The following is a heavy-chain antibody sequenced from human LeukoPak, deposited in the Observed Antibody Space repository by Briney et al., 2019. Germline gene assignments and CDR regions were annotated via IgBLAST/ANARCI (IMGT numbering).Heavy chain of an antibody. CDR3: GQDPNGNYIGAFDF. Sequence: GGSLRLSCAASGLIFHNYALVWIRRAPGKGPEWVSAILGGGGTFYADAVKGRFTISRDNSKNTLYLKMNRVRAEDTATYYCGQDPNGNYIGAFDFRGRGTMVTVSS. V-gene: IGHV3-23*01. CDR2: ILGGGGT. D-gene: IGHD4-17*01. J-gene: IGHJ3*01. CDR1: GLIFHNYA.